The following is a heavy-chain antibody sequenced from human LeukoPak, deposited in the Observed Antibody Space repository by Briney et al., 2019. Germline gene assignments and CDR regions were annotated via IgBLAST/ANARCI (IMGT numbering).Heavy chain of an antibody. J-gene: IGHJ3*02. Sequence: GGSLRLSCAASGFTLSNHWMTWVRQVPGRGPEWVANVNRDGSETYYLDSVKGRFTVSKDNAKNTLYLQMNSLRAEDTAVYYCAKSSSITMIVVVTPTAAFDIWGQGTMVTVSS. CDR3: AKSSSITMIVVVTPTAAFDI. D-gene: IGHD3-22*01. V-gene: IGHV3-7*03. CDR1: GFTLSNHW. CDR2: VNRDGSET.